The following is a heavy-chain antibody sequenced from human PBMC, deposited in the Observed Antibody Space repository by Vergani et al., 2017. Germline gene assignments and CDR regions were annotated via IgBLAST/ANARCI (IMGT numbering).Heavy chain of an antibody. J-gene: IGHJ4*02. V-gene: IGHV4-34*01. Sequence: QVQLQQWGAGLLKPSETLSLTCAVYGGSFSGYYWSWIRQPPGKGLEWIGEINHSGSTNYNPSLKSRVTISVDTSKNQFSLKLSSVTAADTAVYYCARGTGGWPTGGGYFDYWGQGTLVTVSS. D-gene: IGHD6-19*01. CDR3: ARGTGGWPTGGGYFDY. CDR1: GGSFSGYY. CDR2: INHSGST.